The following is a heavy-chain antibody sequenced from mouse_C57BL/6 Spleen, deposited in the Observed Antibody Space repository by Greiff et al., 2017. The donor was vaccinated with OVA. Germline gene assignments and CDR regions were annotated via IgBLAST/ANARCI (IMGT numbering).Heavy chain of an antibody. CDR1: GYTFTSYW. CDR2: INPSNGGT. J-gene: IGHJ4*01. V-gene: IGHV1-53*01. Sequence: QVQLQQPGTDLAKPGASVKLSCKASGYTFTSYWMHWVKQRPGQGLEWIGNINPSNGGTNYNEKFKSKATLTVDKSSSTAYMQLSSLTSEDSAVYYCARSVSGSYAMDYWGQGTSVTVSS. CDR3: ARSVSGSYAMDY.